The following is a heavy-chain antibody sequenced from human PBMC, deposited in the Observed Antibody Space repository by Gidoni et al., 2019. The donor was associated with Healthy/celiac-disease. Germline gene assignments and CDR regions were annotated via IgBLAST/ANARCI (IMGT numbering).Heavy chain of an antibody. D-gene: IGHD2-2*01. J-gene: IGHJ6*02. CDR2: ISYEGSNK. Sequence: QVQLVESGGGVVQPGRSLRLSCAASGFPFSSYGMHWVRQAPGKGLVWVAVISYEGSNKYYADSVKGRFTISRDNSKNTLYLQMNSLRAEDTAVYYCAKCGSTSWDSQIWINYYYYYGMDVWGQGTTVTVSS. V-gene: IGHV3-30*18. CDR3: AKCGSTSWDSQIWINYYYYYGMDV. CDR1: GFPFSSYG.